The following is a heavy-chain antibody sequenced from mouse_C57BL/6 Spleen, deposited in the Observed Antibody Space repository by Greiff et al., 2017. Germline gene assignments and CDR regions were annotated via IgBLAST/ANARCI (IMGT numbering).Heavy chain of an antibody. CDR1: GYSFTDYN. CDR3: AGYMNGYEAFDY. Sequence: VHVKQSGPELVKPGASVKISCKASGYSFTDYNMNWVKQSNGKSLEWIGVINPNYGTTSYNQKFKGKATLTVDQSSSTAYMQLNSLTSEDSAVYYCAGYMNGYEAFDYWGQGTTLTVSS. V-gene: IGHV1-39*01. J-gene: IGHJ2*01. D-gene: IGHD2-2*01. CDR2: INPNYGTT.